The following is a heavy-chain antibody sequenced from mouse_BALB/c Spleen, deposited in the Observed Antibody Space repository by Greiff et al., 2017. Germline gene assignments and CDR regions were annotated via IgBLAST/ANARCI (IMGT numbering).Heavy chain of an antibody. J-gene: IGHJ3*01. CDR1: GYSITSDYA. CDR3: ARSAYSNLACFAY. CDR2: ISYSGST. D-gene: IGHD2-5*01. V-gene: IGHV3-2*02. Sequence: EVQLQQSGPGLVKPSQSLSLTCTVTGYSITSDYAWNWIRQFPGNKLEWMGYISYSGSTSYNPSLKSRISCTRDPSKNQFFLHVNAVTTEETAAYSGARSAYSNLACFAYWGQGTLVTVSA.